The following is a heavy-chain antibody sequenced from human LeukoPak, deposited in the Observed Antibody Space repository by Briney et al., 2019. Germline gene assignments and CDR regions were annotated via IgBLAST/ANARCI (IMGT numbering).Heavy chain of an antibody. CDR3: ARPSSDSSGYYPYWYFDL. CDR1: GGSISSYY. D-gene: IGHD3-22*01. J-gene: IGHJ2*01. CDR2: IYYSGST. Sequence: SETLSLTCTVSGGSISSYYWSWIRQPPGKGLEWIGYIYYSGSTNYNPSLKSRVTISVDTSKNHFSLKLSSVTAADTAVYYCARPSSDSSGYYPYWYFDLWGRGTLVTVSS. V-gene: IGHV4-59*01.